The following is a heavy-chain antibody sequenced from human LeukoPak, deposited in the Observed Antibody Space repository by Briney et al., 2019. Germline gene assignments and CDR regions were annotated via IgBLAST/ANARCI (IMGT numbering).Heavy chain of an antibody. CDR3: ASSIQLWSHFDY. J-gene: IGHJ4*02. V-gene: IGHV1-69*02. CDR2: IIPILGIA. D-gene: IGHD5-18*01. CDR1: GGTFSGYT. Sequence: SVKVSCKASGGTFSGYTISWVRQAPGQGLEWMGRIIPILGIANYAQKFQGRVTITADKSTSTGYMELSSLRSEDTAVYYCASSIQLWSHFDYWGQGTLVTVSS.